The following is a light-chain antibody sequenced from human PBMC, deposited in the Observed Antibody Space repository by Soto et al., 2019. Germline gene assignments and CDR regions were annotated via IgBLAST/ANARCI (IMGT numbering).Light chain of an antibody. CDR2: AAS. Sequence: DIQMTKSPSSLSASIGARDTITCRASQTISTFLNWYQQKPGQAPKLLIYAASTLQSGVPSRFSGSGSGTDFTLTISSLHPEDFASYYCQQSSSTPQTFGQGTKLEIK. V-gene: IGKV1-39*01. CDR1: QTISTF. CDR3: QQSSSTPQT. J-gene: IGKJ2*01.